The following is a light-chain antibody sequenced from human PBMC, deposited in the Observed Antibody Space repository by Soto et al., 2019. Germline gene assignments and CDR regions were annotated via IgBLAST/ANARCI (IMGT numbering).Light chain of an antibody. Sequence: EIVLTQSPDTLSLSPGEIATVSCRASQSVSSNNLAWYQHKPGQPPRLLIYVASRRATGIPDRFSGSGSGSEFTLTITRLEPEDFAVYYCQQHGSGPWTFGQGTKVEIK. CDR2: VAS. CDR1: QSVSSNN. J-gene: IGKJ1*01. CDR3: QQHGSGPWT. V-gene: IGKV3-20*01.